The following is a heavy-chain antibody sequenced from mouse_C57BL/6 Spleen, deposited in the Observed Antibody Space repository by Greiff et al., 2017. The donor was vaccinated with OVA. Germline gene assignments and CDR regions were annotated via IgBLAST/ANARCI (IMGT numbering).Heavy chain of an antibody. Sequence: VQLQPPGAELVKPGASVKMSCKASGYTFTSYRLPWVKPRPGQGLEWIGDIYPGSGSPNYNEKFQSKATLTVDTSSSTAYMQLSSRTSEDSAVYYCARRGDMETCGWDYWGQGTSVTVSS. CDR1: GYTFTSYR. V-gene: IGHV1-55*01. CDR3: ARRGDMETCGWDY. CDR2: IYPGSGSP. J-gene: IGHJ4*01. D-gene: IGHD2-1*01.